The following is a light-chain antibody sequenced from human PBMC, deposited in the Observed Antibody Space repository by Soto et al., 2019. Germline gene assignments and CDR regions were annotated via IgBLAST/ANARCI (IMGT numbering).Light chain of an antibody. Sequence: SYELTQPPSGSVAPGQTASITCGGNNIGSKNVHWYQQKSGQAPVLVVYDESDRPSGIPERFSGSNSRETAALTISRVEAGDEADYYYNVWDRLVNYVFASGTKVTVL. J-gene: IGLJ1*01. CDR1: NIGSKN. CDR2: DES. V-gene: IGLV3-21*02. CDR3: NVWDRLVNYV.